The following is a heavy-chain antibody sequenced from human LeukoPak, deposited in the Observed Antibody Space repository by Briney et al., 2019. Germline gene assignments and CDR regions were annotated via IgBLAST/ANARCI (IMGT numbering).Heavy chain of an antibody. J-gene: IGHJ4*02. CDR3: ARLDTVVTPADY. CDR2: ISYDGSNK. Sequence: GGSLRLSCAASGFTFSNDWMNWVRQAPGKGLEWVAVISYDGSNKYYADSVKGRFTISRDNSKNTLYLQMNSLRAEDTAVYYCARLDTVVTPADYWGQGTLVTVSS. CDR1: GFTFSNDW. D-gene: IGHD4-23*01. V-gene: IGHV3-30-3*01.